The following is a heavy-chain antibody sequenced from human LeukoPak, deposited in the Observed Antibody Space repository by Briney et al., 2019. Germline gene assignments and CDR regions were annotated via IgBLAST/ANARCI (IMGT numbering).Heavy chain of an antibody. V-gene: IGHV3-9*01. J-gene: IGHJ5*02. Sequence: GGSLRLSCAASGFTFDDYAMHWVRQAPGKGLEWVSGISWNSGSIGYADSVKGRFTISRGNAKNSLYLQMNSLRAEDTALYYCAKDRGSSWYLGWFDPWGQGTLVTVSS. CDR3: AKDRGSSWYLGWFDP. CDR2: ISWNSGSI. CDR1: GFTFDDYA. D-gene: IGHD6-13*01.